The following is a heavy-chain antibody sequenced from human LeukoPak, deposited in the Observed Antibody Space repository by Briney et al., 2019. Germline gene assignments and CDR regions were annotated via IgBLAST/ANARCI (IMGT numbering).Heavy chain of an antibody. J-gene: IGHJ5*02. CDR1: GYTFTGYY. Sequence: ASVKVSCKASGYTFTGYYIHWVRQAPGQGLEWMGWINPNSGGTNYAQNFQGRVTMTRDTSISTAYMELSRLRSDDTAVYYCARDSSGYYYGYNWFDPWGQGTLVTVSS. V-gene: IGHV1-2*02. D-gene: IGHD3-22*01. CDR2: INPNSGGT. CDR3: ARDSSGYYYGYNWFDP.